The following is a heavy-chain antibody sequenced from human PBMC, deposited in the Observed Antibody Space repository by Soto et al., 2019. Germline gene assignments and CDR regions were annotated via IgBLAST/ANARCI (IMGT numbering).Heavy chain of an antibody. CDR2: ISWNSGSI. J-gene: IGHJ4*02. Sequence: GGSLRLSCAASGFTFDDYAMHWVRQAPGKGLEWVSGISWNSGSIGYADSVKGRFTISRDNAKNSLYLQMNSLRAEDTALYYCAKPALVSGYDGPRWTTVTTTFDYWGQGTLVTVSS. CDR1: GFTFDDYA. D-gene: IGHD4-17*01. V-gene: IGHV3-9*01. CDR3: AKPALVSGYDGPRWTTVTTTFDY.